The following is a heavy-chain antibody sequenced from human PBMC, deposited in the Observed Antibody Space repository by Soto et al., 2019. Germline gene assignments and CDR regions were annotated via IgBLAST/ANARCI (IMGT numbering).Heavy chain of an antibody. Sequence: PSETLSLTCTLSGDPITSGGFYWTWIRQHPAKGLEWIGYIYYTGVTYYNPSLKSRATISVDTSKNQFSLNLSSVTAADTAMYYCARDLRGRRSGRFDPWGQGTLVTVSS. CDR2: IYYTGVT. V-gene: IGHV4-31*03. CDR1: GDPITSGGFY. D-gene: IGHD3-10*01. CDR3: ARDLRGRRSGRFDP. J-gene: IGHJ5*02.